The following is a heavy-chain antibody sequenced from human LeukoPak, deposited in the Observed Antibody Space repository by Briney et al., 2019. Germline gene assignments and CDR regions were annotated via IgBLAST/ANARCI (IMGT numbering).Heavy chain of an antibody. D-gene: IGHD1-20*01. J-gene: IGHJ4*02. Sequence: SETLSLXCTVSGGSISSYYWSWIRQPAGKGLEWIGRIYTSGSTNYNPSLKSRVTMSVDTSKNQFSLKLSSVTAADTAVYYCAIGFITGTVEDYWGQGTLVTVSP. V-gene: IGHV4-4*07. CDR1: GGSISSYY. CDR3: AIGFITGTVEDY. CDR2: IYTSGST.